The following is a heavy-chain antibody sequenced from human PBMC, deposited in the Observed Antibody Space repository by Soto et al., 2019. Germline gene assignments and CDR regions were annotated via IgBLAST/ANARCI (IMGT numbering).Heavy chain of an antibody. J-gene: IGHJ6*02. CDR3: AKGEGIAARPYYGMDV. CDR1: GFTFSSYA. V-gene: IGHV3-23*01. CDR2: ISGSGGST. D-gene: IGHD6-13*01. Sequence: GGSLRLSCAASGFTFSSYAMSWVRQAPGKGLEWVSAISGSGGSTYYADSVKGRFTISRDNSKNTLYLQMNSLRAEDTAVYYCAKGEGIAARPYYGMDVWGQGTKVTGSS.